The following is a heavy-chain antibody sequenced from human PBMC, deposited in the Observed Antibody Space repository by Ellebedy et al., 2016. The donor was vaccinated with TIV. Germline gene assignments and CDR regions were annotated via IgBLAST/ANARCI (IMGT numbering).Heavy chain of an antibody. D-gene: IGHD1-1*01. CDR1: ELTVSDNY. Sequence: GESLKISCAASELTVSDNYMSWVRQAPGKGLEWVSVIFIDSTTYYADSVKGRFTISRDNSKNTLYIQMNSLRAEDTAVYYCAGRAYNWNDGSLFDYWGQGTLVTVSS. V-gene: IGHV3-66*01. J-gene: IGHJ4*02. CDR3: AGRAYNWNDGSLFDY. CDR2: IFIDSTT.